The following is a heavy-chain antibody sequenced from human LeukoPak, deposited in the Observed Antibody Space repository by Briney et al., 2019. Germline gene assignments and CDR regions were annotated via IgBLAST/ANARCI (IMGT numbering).Heavy chain of an antibody. D-gene: IGHD6-19*01. CDR1: GFTFSNHG. CDR3: AKDSSGWYVGAFDI. J-gene: IGHJ3*02. V-gene: IGHV3-23*01. CDR2: ISPSGDIT. Sequence: GGSLRLSCAASGFTFSNHGMNWVRQAPGKGLEWVSGISPSGDITYYADSVKGRFTISRDNSKNTLYLQMNSLRAEDTAVYYCAKDSSGWYVGAFDIWGQGTMVTVSS.